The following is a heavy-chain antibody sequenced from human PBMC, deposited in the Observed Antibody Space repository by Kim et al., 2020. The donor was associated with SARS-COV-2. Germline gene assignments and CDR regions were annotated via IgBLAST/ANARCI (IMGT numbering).Heavy chain of an antibody. CDR1: GFTFSSYA. D-gene: IGHD2-2*02. CDR3: ARTPKLLYGSILYYFDY. Sequence: GGSLRLSCAASGFTFSSYAMHWVRQAPGKGLEWVAVISYDGSNKYYADSVKGRFTISRDNSKNTLYLQMNSLRAEDTAVYYCARTPKLLYGSILYYFDYWGQGTLVTVSS. CDR2: ISYDGSNK. V-gene: IGHV3-30-3*01. J-gene: IGHJ4*02.